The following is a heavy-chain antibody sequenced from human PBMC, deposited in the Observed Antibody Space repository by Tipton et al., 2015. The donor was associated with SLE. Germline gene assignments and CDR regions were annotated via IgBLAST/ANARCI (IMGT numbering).Heavy chain of an antibody. Sequence: TLSLTCTVSGASVSSHYWNWIRQTPGKGLEWIGYIHYNRDTNYHPSLKSRVTISVDTSKNEFSLNLRSVTATDTAVYYCARLSPLWFGEYTEYWGQGTLVTVTS. J-gene: IGHJ4*02. CDR2: IHYNRDT. V-gene: IGHV4-59*08. CDR1: GASVSSHY. D-gene: IGHD3-10*01. CDR3: ARLSPLWFGEYTEY.